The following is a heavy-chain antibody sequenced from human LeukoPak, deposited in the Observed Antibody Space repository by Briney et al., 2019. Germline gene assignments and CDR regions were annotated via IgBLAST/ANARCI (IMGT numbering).Heavy chain of an antibody. Sequence: AAVKVSCKASGYTVTGHYLHWVRHAPGQGLEWMGWINPNSGGTNYQGRVTMTRDTSINTAYMELNSLTSDDTAMYYCSKDAYSGFSSSYNMDSWGQGTLVTVSS. V-gene: IGHV1-2*02. CDR3: SKDAYSGFSSSYNMDS. D-gene: IGHD5-18*01. CDR2: INPNSGGT. J-gene: IGHJ4*02. CDR1: GYTVTGHY.